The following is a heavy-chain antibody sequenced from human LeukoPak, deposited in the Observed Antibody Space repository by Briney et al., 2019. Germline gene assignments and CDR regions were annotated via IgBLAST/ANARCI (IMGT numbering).Heavy chain of an antibody. CDR2: ISAYNGNK. Sequence: GASVKVSCKASGYIFTSYGISWVRQPPGQGLEWMGWISAYNGNKNYAEQLQGRVTMTTGTSTSTAYMELRSLRSDDTAVYCCARDPVTGAAVGWFDPWGQGTLVTVSS. V-gene: IGHV1-18*01. J-gene: IGHJ5*02. D-gene: IGHD7-27*01. CDR1: GYIFTSYG. CDR3: ARDPVTGAAVGWFDP.